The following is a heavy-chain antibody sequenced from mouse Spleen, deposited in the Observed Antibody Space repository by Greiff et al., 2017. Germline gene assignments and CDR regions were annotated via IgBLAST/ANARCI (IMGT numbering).Heavy chain of an antibody. CDR3: TGTYYGDYGYFDV. CDR1: GFTFSNYW. D-gene: IGHD2-13*01. V-gene: IGHV6-3*01. J-gene: IGHJ1*01. Sequence: EVKLVESGGGLVQPGGSMKLSCVASGFTFSNYWMNWVRQSPEKGLEWVAQIRLKSDNYATHYAESVKGRFTISRDDSKSSVYLQMNNLRAEDTGIYYCTGTYYGDYGYFDVWGAGTTVTVSS. CDR2: IRLKSDNYAT.